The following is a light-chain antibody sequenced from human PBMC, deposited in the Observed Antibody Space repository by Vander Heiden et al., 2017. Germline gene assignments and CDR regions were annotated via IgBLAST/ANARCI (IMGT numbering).Light chain of an antibody. Sequence: IVLTQPHDPLPVSLGKRATINCKSSQSVVYSSSNKNYLAWYQQKRGQPPTLLFYCAYTQESGVASRFGGGGSGKDFTLTISVLPAEDGVDYCRQENYWTHTFGQGTRLEIK. CDR2: CAY. CDR3: QENYWTHT. J-gene: IGKJ5*01. V-gene: IGKV4-1*01. CDR1: QSVVYSSSNKNY.